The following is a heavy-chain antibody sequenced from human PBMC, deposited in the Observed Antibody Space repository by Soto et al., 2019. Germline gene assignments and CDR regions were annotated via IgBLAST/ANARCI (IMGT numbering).Heavy chain of an antibody. CDR3: TKAKSVLNSGYDAFDI. CDR2: ISISGGTI. Sequence: GGSLRLSCAASGFTVSSYEMDWVRQAPGKGLEWVAYISISGGTIYYGDSVEGRFTISRDNADNSLYLQMNSLRAEDTAVYYCTKAKSVLNSGYDAFDIWGRGTVVTVSS. J-gene: IGHJ3*02. D-gene: IGHD5-12*01. V-gene: IGHV3-48*03. CDR1: GFTVSSYE.